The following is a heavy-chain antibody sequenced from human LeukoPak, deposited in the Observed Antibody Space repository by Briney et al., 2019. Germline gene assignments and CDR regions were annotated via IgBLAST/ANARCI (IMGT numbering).Heavy chain of an antibody. D-gene: IGHD2-15*01. CDR1: GYTFTSYG. CDR3: AREPQLGYSGSFDY. J-gene: IGHJ4*02. V-gene: IGHV1-18*01. CDR2: ISAYNGNT. Sequence: AAVKVSCKASGYTFTSYGISWVRQAPGQGLEWMGWISAYNGNTNYAQKLQGRVTMTTDTSTSTAYMELRSLRSDDTAVYYCAREPQLGYSGSFDYWGQGTLVTVSS.